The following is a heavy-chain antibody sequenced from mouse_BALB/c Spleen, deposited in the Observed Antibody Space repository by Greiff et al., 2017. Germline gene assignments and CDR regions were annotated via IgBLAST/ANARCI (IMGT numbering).Heavy chain of an antibody. Sequence: EVQVVESGGGLVKPGGSLKLSCAASGFTFSDYYMYWVRQTPEKRLEWVATISDGGSYTYYPDSVKGRFTISRDNAKNNLYLQMSSLKSEDTAMYYCARSGRGYYYAMDYWGQGTSVTVSS. V-gene: IGHV5-4*02. J-gene: IGHJ4*01. CDR1: GFTFSDYY. CDR2: ISDGGSYT. CDR3: ARSGRGYYYAMDY.